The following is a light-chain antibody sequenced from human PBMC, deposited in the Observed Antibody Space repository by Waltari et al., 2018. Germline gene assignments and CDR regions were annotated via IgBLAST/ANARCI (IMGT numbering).Light chain of an antibody. J-gene: IGLJ2*01. V-gene: IGLV2-23*02. CDR3: CSYAGSSTLV. CDR2: DVT. Sequence: QSALTQPVSVSGSPGQSILISCTGTSSDLGVYNYLYWYQQHPGKAPKLMIYDVTKRPSGVSDRFSGSKSGNTASLTISGLQAEDEADYYCCSYAGSSTLVFGGGTKLTVL. CDR1: SSDLGVYNY.